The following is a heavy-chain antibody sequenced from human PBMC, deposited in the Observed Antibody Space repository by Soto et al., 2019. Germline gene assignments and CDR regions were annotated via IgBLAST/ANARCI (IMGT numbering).Heavy chain of an antibody. J-gene: IGHJ5*02. D-gene: IGHD1-26*01. Sequence: QVQLVQSGAEVRKPGASVKVSCKASGYTFTDYYIHWVRQAPGQGLEWMGGIIPIFGTANYAQKFQGRVTITADESTSTAYMELSSLRSEDTAVYYCARDVVGATTARFDPWGQGTLVTVSS. CDR1: GYTFTDYY. CDR3: ARDVVGATTARFDP. V-gene: IGHV1-69*01. CDR2: IIPIFGTA.